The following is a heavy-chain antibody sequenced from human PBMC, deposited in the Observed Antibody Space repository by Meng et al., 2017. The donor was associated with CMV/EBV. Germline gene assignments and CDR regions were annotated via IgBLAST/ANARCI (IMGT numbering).Heavy chain of an antibody. CDR2: ISWDGGST. V-gene: IGHV3-43*01. CDR1: GFTFDDYT. J-gene: IGHJ6*02. D-gene: IGHD3-3*01. Sequence: GGSLRLSCAASGFTFDDYTMHWVRQAPGKGLEWVSLISWDGGSTYYADSVKGRFTISRDNSKNSLYLQMNSLRAEDTAVYYCARARERITIFGVVTYFGMDVWSQGTTVTVSS. CDR3: ARARERITIFGVVTYFGMDV.